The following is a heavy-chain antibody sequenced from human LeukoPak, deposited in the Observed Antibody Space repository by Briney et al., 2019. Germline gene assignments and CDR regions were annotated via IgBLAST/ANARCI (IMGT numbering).Heavy chain of an antibody. D-gene: IGHD2-2*01. Sequence: GGSLRLSCAASGFTFSSYSMNWVRQAPGKGLEWVSLISWDGGSTYYADSVKGRFTISRDNSKNSLYLQMNSLRAEDTALYYCAKGYCSSTSCPFDPWGQGTLVTVSS. CDR3: AKGYCSSTSCPFDP. CDR2: ISWDGGST. CDR1: GFTFSSYS. V-gene: IGHV3-43D*04. J-gene: IGHJ5*02.